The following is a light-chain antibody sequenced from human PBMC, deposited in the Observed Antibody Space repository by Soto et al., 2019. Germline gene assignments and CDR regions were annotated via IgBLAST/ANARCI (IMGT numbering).Light chain of an antibody. J-gene: IGKJ1*01. V-gene: IGKV3-20*01. CDR1: QSVRSTY. CDR2: GAS. Sequence: EIVLTQSPDTLSLSPGERATLSCRASQSVRSTYLAWYQQRPGQAPRLLISGASSRATGIPDRFSGSGSGTEFTLTISNLQPEDIATYYCQQYDNLPPTWTFGQGTKVEIE. CDR3: QQYDNLPPTWT.